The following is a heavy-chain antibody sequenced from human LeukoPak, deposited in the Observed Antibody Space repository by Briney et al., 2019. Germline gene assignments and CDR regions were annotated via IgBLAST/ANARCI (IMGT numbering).Heavy chain of an antibody. J-gene: IGHJ4*02. CDR1: GFTVSSHY. Sequence: PGGSLRLSCAASGFTVSSHYMSWVRQAPGKGLEWVSVIYSGGSTYYAGSVKGRFTISRDNSKNTLYLQMNSLRAEDTAVYYCARADYDSSGYFPSSIGYWGQGTLVTVSS. CDR3: ARADYDSSGYFPSSIGY. D-gene: IGHD3-22*01. V-gene: IGHV3-53*01. CDR2: IYSGGST.